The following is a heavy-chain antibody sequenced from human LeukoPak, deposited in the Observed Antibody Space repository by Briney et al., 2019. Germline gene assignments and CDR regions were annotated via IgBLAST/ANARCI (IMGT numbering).Heavy chain of an antibody. V-gene: IGHV3-53*01. CDR1: GXTVSSNY. Sequence: PGGSLRLSCAASGXTVSSNYMSWVRQAPGKGLEWVSVIYRGGSTHYAGSVEGRFTISRDKSKNTVYLQLNSLRAEDTAVYYCARSPDYGDPYWYFDLWGRGTLVTVSS. J-gene: IGHJ2*01. D-gene: IGHD4-17*01. CDR2: IYRGGST. CDR3: ARSPDYGDPYWYFDL.